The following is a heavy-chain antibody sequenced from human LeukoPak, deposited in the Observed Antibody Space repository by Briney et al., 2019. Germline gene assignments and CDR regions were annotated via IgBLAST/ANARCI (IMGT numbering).Heavy chain of an antibody. V-gene: IGHV3-11*05. CDR1: GFTFSDYY. CDR3: ARESAGGPDY. D-gene: IGHD6-19*01. J-gene: IGHJ4*02. Sequence: GGSLTLSCAASGFTFSDYYMTWIRQAPGQGLEWVSYIGSDSRVTNYADSVKGRVTISRDNAENSLYLQMNSLRAEDTAIYYCARESAGGPDYWGQGALVTVSS. CDR2: IGSDSRVT.